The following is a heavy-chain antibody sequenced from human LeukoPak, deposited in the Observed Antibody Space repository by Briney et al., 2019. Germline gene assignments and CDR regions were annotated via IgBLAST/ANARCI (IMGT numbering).Heavy chain of an antibody. J-gene: IGHJ3*02. CDR2: IYTSGST. D-gene: IGHD3-3*02. CDR1: GGSISSGSYY. V-gene: IGHV4-61*02. Sequence: SETLSLTCTVSGGSISSGSYYWSWLRQPAGKGLEWIGRIYTSGSTNYNPSLKSRVTISVDTSKNQFSLKLSSVTAADTAVYYCARDISMLDAFDIWGQGTMVTVSS. CDR3: ARDISMLDAFDI.